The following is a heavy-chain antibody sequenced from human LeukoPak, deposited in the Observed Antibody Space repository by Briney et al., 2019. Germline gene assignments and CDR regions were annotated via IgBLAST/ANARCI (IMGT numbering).Heavy chain of an antibody. CDR2: ISYDGSNK. CDR3: ATKGHYFDY. V-gene: IGHV3-30*03. Sequence: AGGSLRLSCAASGFTFSSYGMHWVRQAPGKGLEWVAVISYDGSNKYYADSVKGRFTISRDNSKNTLYLQMNSLRAEDTAVYYCATKGHYFDYWGQGTLVTVSS. J-gene: IGHJ4*02. CDR1: GFTFSSYG.